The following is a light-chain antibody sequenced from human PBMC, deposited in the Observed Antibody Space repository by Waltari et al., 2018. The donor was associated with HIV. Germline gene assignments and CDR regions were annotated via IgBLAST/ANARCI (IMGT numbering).Light chain of an antibody. V-gene: IGLV1-47*01. CDR2: RNN. CDR3: AAWDDSLSGPV. Sequence: QSVLTQPPSASGTPGQRVTISCSGSSSNIGSNSVYWYQQLPGTPPKLLIYRNNQRPSGVPDRFSGSKSGTSASLAISGLRSEDEADYYCAAWDDSLSGPVFGGGTKLTVL. J-gene: IGLJ2*01. CDR1: SSNIGSNS.